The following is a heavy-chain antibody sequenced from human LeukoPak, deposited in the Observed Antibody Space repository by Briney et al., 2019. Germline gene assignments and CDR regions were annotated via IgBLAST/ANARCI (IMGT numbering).Heavy chain of an antibody. Sequence: GGSLRLSCAASGFSMSNYWMSWVRQAPGKGLEWVSVIYSGGSTYYADSVKGRFTISRDNSKNTLYLQMNSLRAEDTAVYYCARDQLYYDSSGYYNWFDPWGQGTLVTVSS. V-gene: IGHV3-66*01. CDR2: IYSGGST. J-gene: IGHJ5*02. CDR3: ARDQLYYDSSGYYNWFDP. D-gene: IGHD3-22*01. CDR1: GFSMSNYW.